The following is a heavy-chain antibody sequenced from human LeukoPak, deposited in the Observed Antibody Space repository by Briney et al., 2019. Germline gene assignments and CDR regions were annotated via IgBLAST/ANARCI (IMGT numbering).Heavy chain of an antibody. V-gene: IGHV3-23*01. CDR1: GFAFSNQA. J-gene: IGHJ4*02. Sequence: QPGGSVRLSCAASGFAFSNQAMSWVRQAPGKGLEWVSGISGSGGSTYYTDSVKGRFTISRDNSKNTLYLLMNSLRAEDTAVYYCAKVADSNDWYYFDYWGQGALVTVSS. D-gene: IGHD6-19*01. CDR3: AKVADSNDWYYFDY. CDR2: ISGSGGST.